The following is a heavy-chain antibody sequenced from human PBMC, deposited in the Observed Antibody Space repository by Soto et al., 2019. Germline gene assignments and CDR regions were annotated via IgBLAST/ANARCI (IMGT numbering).Heavy chain of an antibody. Sequence: QVQLVQSGAEVKKPGSSVKVSCKASGGTFRSYTISWVRQAPGQGLEWMGRIIPILGIANYAQKFQGRVTITADKSTSTAYMELSSLRSEDTAVYYCAIRPGIAVAADYWGQGTLVTVSS. CDR3: AIRPGIAVAADY. D-gene: IGHD6-19*01. CDR1: GGTFRSYT. CDR2: IIPILGIA. J-gene: IGHJ4*02. V-gene: IGHV1-69*02.